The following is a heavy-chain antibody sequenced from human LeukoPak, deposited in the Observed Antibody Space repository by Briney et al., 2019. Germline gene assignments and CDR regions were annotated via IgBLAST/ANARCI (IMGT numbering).Heavy chain of an antibody. D-gene: IGHD6-19*01. Sequence: GGSLRLSCAASGFTFSGYAMNWVRRAPGKGLEWVSCISGSGGIPYYADSVKGRFTISRDNSKNTLFLQMNSLRAEDTAVYYCAKDRVAVSGVTQFDYWGQGTQVTVSS. CDR3: AKDRVAVSGVTQFDY. CDR1: GFTFSGYA. V-gene: IGHV3-23*01. CDR2: ISGSGGIP. J-gene: IGHJ4*02.